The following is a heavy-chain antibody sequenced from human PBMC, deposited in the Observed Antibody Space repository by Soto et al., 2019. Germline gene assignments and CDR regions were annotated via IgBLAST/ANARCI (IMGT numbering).Heavy chain of an antibody. CDR3: ARVLQLWRKRDYYYYYGMDV. CDR1: GFTFSSYA. Sequence: AGGSLRLSCAASGFTFSSYAMHWVRQAPGKGLEWVAVISYDGSNKYYADSVKGRFTISRDNSKNTLYLQMNSLRAEDTAVYYCARVLQLWRKRDYYYYYGMDVWGQGTTVTVTS. V-gene: IGHV3-30-3*01. CDR2: ISYDGSNK. J-gene: IGHJ6*02. D-gene: IGHD5-18*01.